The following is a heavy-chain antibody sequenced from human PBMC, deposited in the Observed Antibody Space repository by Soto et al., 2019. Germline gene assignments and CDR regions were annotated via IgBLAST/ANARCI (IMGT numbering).Heavy chain of an antibody. J-gene: IGHJ6*02. CDR1: GYTFTSYY. Sequence: GASVKVSCKASGYTFTSYYMNWVRQAPGQGLEWLGIINPSGGYTTYAQRFLGRVTMTSDTSTSTVHMELGSLTSEDTAVYYCARHPGGRGYYYGMDVWGQGTTVTVSS. D-gene: IGHD2-15*01. CDR2: INPSGGYT. V-gene: IGHV1-46*01. CDR3: ARHPGGRGYYYGMDV.